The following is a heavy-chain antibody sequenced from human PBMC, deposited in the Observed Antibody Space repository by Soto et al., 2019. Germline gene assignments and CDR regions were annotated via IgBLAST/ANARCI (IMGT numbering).Heavy chain of an antibody. CDR2: TYYSGST. CDR1: GGSISSGDYY. V-gene: IGHV4-30-4*01. Sequence: PSETLSLTCTVSGGSISSGDYYWSWIRQPPGKGLEWIGYTYYSGSTYYNPSLKSRVTISVDTSKNQFSLKLSSVTAADTAVYYCARGYDSSGYYLFHFDYWGQGTLVTVSS. D-gene: IGHD3-22*01. J-gene: IGHJ4*02. CDR3: ARGYDSSGYYLFHFDY.